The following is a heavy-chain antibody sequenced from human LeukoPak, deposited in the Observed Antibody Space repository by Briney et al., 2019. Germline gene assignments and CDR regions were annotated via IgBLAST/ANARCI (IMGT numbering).Heavy chain of an antibody. CDR3: ATLGNYMDV. CDR2: IIPIFATA. CDR1: GGTFSSYI. V-gene: IGHV1-69*05. J-gene: IGHJ6*03. Sequence: GSSVKVSCKASGGTFSSYIISWVRQAPGQGLEWMGGIIPIFATANYAQKFQGRVTITTDESTSTVYMELRSLRSEDTAVYYCATLGNYMDVWGKGTPVTVSS.